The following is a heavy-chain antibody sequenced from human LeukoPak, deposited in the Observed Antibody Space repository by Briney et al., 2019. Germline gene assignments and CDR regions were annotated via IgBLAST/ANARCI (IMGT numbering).Heavy chain of an antibody. D-gene: IGHD1-14*01. CDR1: AFSFSGYG. CDR3: AKDYNNGFDY. V-gene: IGHV3-30*02. CDR2: IRYDGSTK. J-gene: IGHJ4*02. Sequence: PGRTLRLSCAASAFSFSGYGMHWVRQAPGKGLEWVTFIRYDGSTKSYADSVKGRFTIARDNSKNTLYLQMNSLRAEDTAVYFCAKDYNNGFDYWGQGALVTVSS.